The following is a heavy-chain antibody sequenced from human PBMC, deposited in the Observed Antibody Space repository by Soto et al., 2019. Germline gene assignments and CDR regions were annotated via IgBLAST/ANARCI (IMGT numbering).Heavy chain of an antibody. J-gene: IGHJ6*02. CDR3: VGEILSGGADV. D-gene: IGHD3-10*01. V-gene: IGHV3-9*01. CDR2: IYGSGAV. Sequence: EVQLVESGGGLVQPGRSLRLSCAASGFTVRGSAMHWVRQVKGGGLEWVAGIYGSGAVGYVGAVRGRFTISRDGAKNSLLLQMNSLTIEDTALYYCVGEILSGGADVWGQGTTVTVSS. CDR1: GFTVRGSA.